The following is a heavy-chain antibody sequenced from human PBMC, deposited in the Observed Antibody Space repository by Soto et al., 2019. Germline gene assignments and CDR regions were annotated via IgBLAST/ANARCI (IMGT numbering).Heavy chain of an antibody. CDR3: ARDPRFCSGGTCYSTVGFDY. D-gene: IGHD2-15*01. V-gene: IGHV1-18*01. J-gene: IGHJ4*02. CDR2: ISAYNGNT. Sequence: ASVKVSCKASGYTFPSYGISWVRQAPGQGLEWMGWISAYNGNTNYAQKLRGRVTMTTDTSTSTAYMELRSLRSDDTAVYYCARDPRFCSGGTCYSTVGFDYWGQGTLVPVSS. CDR1: GYTFPSYG.